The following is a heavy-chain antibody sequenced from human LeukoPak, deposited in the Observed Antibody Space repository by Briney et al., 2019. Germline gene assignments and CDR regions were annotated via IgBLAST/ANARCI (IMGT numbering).Heavy chain of an antibody. CDR1: GGSISSYY. J-gene: IGHJ4*02. CDR2: IYYSGST. D-gene: IGHD3-22*01. V-gene: IGHV4-59*01. Sequence: SETLSLTCTVSGGSISSYYWSWIRQPPGKGLEWIGYIYYSGSTNYNPSLKSRVTISVDTSKNQFSLKLSSVTAADTAVYYCARGWVVTYFDYWGQGTLVTVSS. CDR3: ARGWVVTYFDY.